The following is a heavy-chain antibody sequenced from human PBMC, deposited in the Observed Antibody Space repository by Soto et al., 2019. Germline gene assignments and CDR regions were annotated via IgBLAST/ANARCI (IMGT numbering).Heavy chain of an antibody. D-gene: IGHD3-16*01. Sequence: QVQLVQSGAEVKKPGASVKVSCKASGYTFTNFGISWVRQAPGQGLEWMGWITAYNGNTNYAQNFQGRVTMTTDTSTSTAYVELRSLRSDDTAVYSSASGGAPIDYWGQGTLVTVSS. V-gene: IGHV1-18*01. CDR3: ASGGAPIDY. CDR2: ITAYNGNT. J-gene: IGHJ4*02. CDR1: GYTFTNFG.